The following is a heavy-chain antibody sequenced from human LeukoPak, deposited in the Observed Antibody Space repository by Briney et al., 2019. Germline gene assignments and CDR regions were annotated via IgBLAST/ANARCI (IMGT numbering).Heavy chain of an antibody. CDR1: AFTFSSHG. V-gene: IGHV3-30*18. CDR3: AKDGRSYSSGWPPFEY. J-gene: IGHJ4*02. D-gene: IGHD6-19*01. CDR2: ISYDGTKK. Sequence: AGRCLRLSCAASAFTFSSHGMHWVRQAPGKGLEWVAVISYDGTKKYYADSVKGRLTISRDNSKNTLYLQMNSLRPEDTAVYYCAKDGRSYSSGWPPFEYWGQGTLVTVSS.